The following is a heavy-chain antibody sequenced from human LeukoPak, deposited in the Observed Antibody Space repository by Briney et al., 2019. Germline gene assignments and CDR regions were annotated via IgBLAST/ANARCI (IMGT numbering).Heavy chain of an antibody. CDR3: ARTSNYYDSSGSDAFDI. CDR2: IYYSGSS. V-gene: IGHV4-39*07. CDR1: GGSISSSSSY. Sequence: SETLSLTCSVSGGSISSSSSYWGWIRQPPGKGLEWIGSIYYSGSSFDNPALKSRVTISVDTSKNQFSLKLSSVTAADTAVYYCARTSNYYDSSGSDAFDIWGQGTMVTVSS. D-gene: IGHD3-22*01. J-gene: IGHJ3*02.